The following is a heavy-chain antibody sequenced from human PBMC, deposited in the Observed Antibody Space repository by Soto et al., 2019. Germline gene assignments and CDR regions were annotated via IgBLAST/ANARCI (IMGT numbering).Heavy chain of an antibody. CDR3: AREGPHKAAARTVGCAFDI. CDR1: GFTFSSYG. J-gene: IGHJ3*02. Sequence: GGSLRLSCAASGFTFSSYGMHWVRQAPGKGLEWVAVIWYDGSNKYYADSVKGRFTISRDNSKNTLYLQMNSLRAEDTAVYYCAREGPHKAAARTVGCAFDIWGQGTMVTVSS. D-gene: IGHD6-13*01. CDR2: IWYDGSNK. V-gene: IGHV3-33*01.